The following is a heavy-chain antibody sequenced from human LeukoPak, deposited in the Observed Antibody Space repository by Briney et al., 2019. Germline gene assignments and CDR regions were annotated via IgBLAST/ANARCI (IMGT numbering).Heavy chain of an antibody. CDR3: AKDHQYDFDY. Sequence: ASVNVSCKASGYTFSSNGISWVRQAPGQGLEWMGWIGAYNGNTNYAQNFQPRVTMTTDTSTSTAYMELRTLRSDDTAVYYCAKDHQYDFDYWGQGTLVTVSS. J-gene: IGHJ4*02. CDR2: IGAYNGNT. D-gene: IGHD2-8*01. V-gene: IGHV1-18*01. CDR1: GYTFSSNG.